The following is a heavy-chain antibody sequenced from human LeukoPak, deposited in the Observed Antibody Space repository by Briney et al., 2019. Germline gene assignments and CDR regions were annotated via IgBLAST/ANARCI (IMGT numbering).Heavy chain of an antibody. D-gene: IGHD6-19*01. CDR3: ATCGDSSGWVRWYYFDY. V-gene: IGHV1-18*01. CDR2: ISAYNGNT. J-gene: IGHJ4*02. Sequence: ASVKVSCKAAGYTFTSYGISWGRQAPGQGREGLGWISAYNGNTNYAQKLQGRVTMTTDTSTSTAYMELRSLRSDDTAVYYCATCGDSSGWVRWYYFDYWGQGTLGTVSS. CDR1: GYTFTSYG.